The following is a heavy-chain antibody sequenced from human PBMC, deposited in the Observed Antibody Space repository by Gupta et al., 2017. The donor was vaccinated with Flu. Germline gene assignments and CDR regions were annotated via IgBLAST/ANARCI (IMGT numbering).Heavy chain of an antibody. CDR3: ARDSAELFDT. J-gene: IGHJ3*02. CDR1: GFILTAHW. CDR2: VKYDGGET. Sequence: VHLVESGGGLVQPGGSLRLSCAASGFILTAHWMNWVRQAPGKGREWVANVKYDGGETHDVDTGRGRFTISRDNANESVYLQMNSLRAEDTAMYYCARDSAELFDTWGQGTMVTVSS. V-gene: IGHV3-7*01. D-gene: IGHD1-14*01.